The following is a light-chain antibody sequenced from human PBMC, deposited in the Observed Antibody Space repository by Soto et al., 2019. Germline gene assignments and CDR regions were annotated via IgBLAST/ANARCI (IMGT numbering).Light chain of an antibody. V-gene: IGKV3-20*01. Sequence: EIVLTLSPANLSLSPRERTTLSCRASPSVTNFLAWYQQKPGQAPRLLIYDASSRATGIPDRFSGGGSGTDFTLTISRLEPEDFAVYYCQQFSSYPLTFGGGTKVDIK. CDR1: PSVTNF. CDR2: DAS. CDR3: QQFSSYPLT. J-gene: IGKJ4*01.